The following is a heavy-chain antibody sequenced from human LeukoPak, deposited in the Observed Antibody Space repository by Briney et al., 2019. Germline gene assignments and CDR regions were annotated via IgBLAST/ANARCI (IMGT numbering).Heavy chain of an antibody. CDR3: ARDTKGYDFWSGYYSPSEGDAFDI. V-gene: IGHV4-61*02. Sequence: PSETLSLTCTVSGGSISSGSYYWSWIRQPAGKGLEWIGRIYTSGSTNYNPSLKSRVTMSVDTSKNQFSLKLSSVTAADTAVYYCARDTKGYDFWSGYYSPSEGDAFDIWGQGTMVTVSS. D-gene: IGHD3-3*01. CDR1: GGSISSGSYY. J-gene: IGHJ3*02. CDR2: IYTSGST.